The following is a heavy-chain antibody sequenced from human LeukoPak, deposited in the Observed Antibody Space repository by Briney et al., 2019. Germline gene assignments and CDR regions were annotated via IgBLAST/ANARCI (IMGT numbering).Heavy chain of an antibody. CDR1: GGSISGYY. D-gene: IGHD1-1*01. CDR3: ARDKNWTDY. J-gene: IGHJ4*02. V-gene: IGHV4-4*07. Sequence: PSETLSLTCSVSGGSISGYYWTWIRQPAGKGLEWIGRVYTSGSTNYNPSLKSRVTISVDTSKNQFSLKLSSVTAADTAVYYCARDKNWTDYWGQGTLVTVSS. CDR2: VYTSGST.